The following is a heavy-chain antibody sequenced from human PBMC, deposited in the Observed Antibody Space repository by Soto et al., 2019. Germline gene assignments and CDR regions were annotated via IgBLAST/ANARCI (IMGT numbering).Heavy chain of an antibody. CDR1: GFTISGYW. CDR3: ARVPMSVRSLDV. J-gene: IGHJ6*04. CDR2: INSDGSST. D-gene: IGHD3-22*01. Sequence: EVQLVESGGGLVQPGGSLRLSCAASGFTISGYWMHWVRQAPGKRLVWVSRINSDGSSTCYADSVKGRFTISRDNAKNTLYLQMDRRRAEDTAVYYCARVPMSVRSLDVWGKVTTVTVSS. V-gene: IGHV3-74*01.